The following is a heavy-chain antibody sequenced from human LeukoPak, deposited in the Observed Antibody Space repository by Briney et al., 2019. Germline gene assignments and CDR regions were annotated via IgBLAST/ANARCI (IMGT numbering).Heavy chain of an antibody. J-gene: IGHJ4*02. D-gene: IGHD3-22*01. Sequence: PGGSLRLSCEASGFAFSNYFMTWVRQAPGKGLEWVVNIKKDGSEQNYVDSVKGRFTISRDNAKNSLYLQMNSLRAEDTAVYYCAGSSSGHDGSGYRPLDYWGQGTLVTVSS. CDR1: GFAFSNYF. CDR3: AGSSSGHDGSGYRPLDY. CDR2: IKKDGSEQ. V-gene: IGHV3-7*04.